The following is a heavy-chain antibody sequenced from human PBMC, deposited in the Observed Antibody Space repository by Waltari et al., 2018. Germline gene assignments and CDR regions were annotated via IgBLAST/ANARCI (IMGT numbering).Heavy chain of an antibody. CDR3: ARASYGSGSSWFDP. CDR1: GGSISTHF. CDR2: IYSSGSN. V-gene: IGHV4-59*11. D-gene: IGHD3-10*01. Sequence: QVQLQESGPGLVKPSETLSLICSVSGGSISTHFWGWIRQPPGKTLEWIGNIYSSGSNNYPPSLPSRVPCSLDLSKNQFSLKLRSVSAADTAVYYCARASYGSGSSWFDPWGQGNLVTVSS. J-gene: IGHJ5*02.